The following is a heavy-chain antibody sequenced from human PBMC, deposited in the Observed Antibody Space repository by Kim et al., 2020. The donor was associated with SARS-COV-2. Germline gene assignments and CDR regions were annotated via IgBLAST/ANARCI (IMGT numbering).Heavy chain of an antibody. Sequence: GGSLRLSCAASGFTFSSYSMNWVRQAPGKGLEWISYISGVSSSIYYADSVKGRFTISRDNAKNSLYLQMNSLRDDDTAVYYCARESYGSGSYYPVWGQGTTVTVSS. D-gene: IGHD3-10*01. V-gene: IGHV3-48*02. CDR3: ARESYGSGSYYPV. CDR1: GFTFSSYS. J-gene: IGHJ6*02. CDR2: ISGVSSSI.